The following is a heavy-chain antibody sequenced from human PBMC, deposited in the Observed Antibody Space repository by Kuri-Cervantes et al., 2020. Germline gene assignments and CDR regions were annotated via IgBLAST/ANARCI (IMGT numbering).Heavy chain of an antibody. Sequence: GGSLRLSCAASGFTFDDYAMHWVRQAPGKGLEWVSGISWNSGSIGYADSVKGRFTISRDNSKNTLYLQMNSLRAEDTAVYYCAKLPYYYDSSGYYRAFDIWGQGTMVTVSS. CDR2: ISWNSGSI. J-gene: IGHJ3*02. V-gene: IGHV3-9*01. D-gene: IGHD3-22*01. CDR3: AKLPYYYDSSGYYRAFDI. CDR1: GFTFDDYA.